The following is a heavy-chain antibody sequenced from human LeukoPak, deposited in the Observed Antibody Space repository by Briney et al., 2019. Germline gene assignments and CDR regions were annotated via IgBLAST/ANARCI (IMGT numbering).Heavy chain of an antibody. V-gene: IGHV3-23*01. J-gene: IGHJ4*02. CDR1: GFTFSTYA. CDR2: ISGTGGST. CDR3: AREPHNYYDSSGYYNYFDY. D-gene: IGHD3-22*01. Sequence: GGSLRLSCAASGFTFSTYAMSWVRQAPGKGLEWVSGISGTGGSTYYADSVRGRFTISRDNSKNTLYLQMNSRTAEDTAVYYCAREPHNYYDSSGYYNYFDYWGQGTLVTVSS.